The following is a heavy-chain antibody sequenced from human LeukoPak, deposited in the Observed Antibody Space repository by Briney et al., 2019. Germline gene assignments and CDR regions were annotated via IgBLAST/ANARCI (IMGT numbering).Heavy chain of an antibody. CDR1: GFSFGTYS. D-gene: IGHD1-26*01. V-gene: IGHV3-21*04. Sequence: GGSLRLSCAASGFSFGTYSMNWVRQAPGKGLEWVSSISSSSSYIYYADSVKGRFTISRDNAKNTLYLQMNSLRAEDTAVYYCAKRFRGVSIDYYYYYGMDVWGQGTTVTVSS. CDR3: AKRFRGVSIDYYYYYGMDV. J-gene: IGHJ6*02. CDR2: ISSSSSYI.